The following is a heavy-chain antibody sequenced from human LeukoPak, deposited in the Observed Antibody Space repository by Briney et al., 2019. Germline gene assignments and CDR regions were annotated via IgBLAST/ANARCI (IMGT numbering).Heavy chain of an antibody. J-gene: IGHJ5*02. CDR3: ARGVIVVVPAAIGWFDP. CDR1: GGSFSGYY. Sequence: KPSETLSLTCAVYGGSFSGYYWSWIRQPPGKGLEWIGEINHSGSTNYNPSLKSRATISVDTSKNQFSLKLSSVTAADTAVYYCARGVIVVVPAAIGWFDPWGQGTLVTVSS. CDR2: INHSGST. D-gene: IGHD2-2*02. V-gene: IGHV4-34*01.